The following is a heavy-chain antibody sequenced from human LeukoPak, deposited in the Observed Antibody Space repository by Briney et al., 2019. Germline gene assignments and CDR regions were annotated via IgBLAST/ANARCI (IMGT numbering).Heavy chain of an antibody. CDR1: GFTFSSYS. J-gene: IGHJ1*01. Sequence: GGSLRLSCAASGFTFSSYSMNWVRQAPGKGLEWVSSISSSSSYIYYTDSVKGRFTISRDNAKNSLYLQMNSLRAEDTAVYYCARDRGGSGCYQHWGQGTLVTVSS. V-gene: IGHV3-21*01. D-gene: IGHD6-19*01. CDR3: ARDRGGSGCYQH. CDR2: ISSSSSYI.